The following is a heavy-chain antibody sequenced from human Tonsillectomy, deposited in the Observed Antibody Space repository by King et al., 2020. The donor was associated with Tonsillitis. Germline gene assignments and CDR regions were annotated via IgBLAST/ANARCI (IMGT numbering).Heavy chain of an antibody. J-gene: IGHJ4*02. CDR3: AVDLRFLEWLTFDY. CDR1: GGTFSSYA. V-gene: IGHV1-69*01. Sequence: QLVQSGAEVKKPGSSAKVSCKASGGTFSSYAISWVRQAPGQGLEWMGGIIPIFGTANYAQKFQGRVTITADESTSTAYMELSSLRSEDTAVYYCAVDLRFLEWLTFDYWGQGTLVTVSS. D-gene: IGHD3-3*01. CDR2: IIPIFGTA.